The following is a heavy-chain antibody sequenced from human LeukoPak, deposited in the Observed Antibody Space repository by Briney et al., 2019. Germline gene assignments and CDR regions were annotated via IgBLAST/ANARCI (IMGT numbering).Heavy chain of an antibody. J-gene: IGHJ5*02. CDR3: ARHAFYYGSGSDWFDP. Sequence: SETLSLTCTVSGGSISSSSYYWGWIRQPPGKGLEWIGSIYYSGSTHYNPSLKSRVTISVDTSKNQFSLKLSSVTAADTAVYYCARHAFYYGSGSDWFDPWGQGTLVTVSS. CDR2: IYYSGST. V-gene: IGHV4-39*01. CDR1: GGSISSSSYY. D-gene: IGHD3-10*01.